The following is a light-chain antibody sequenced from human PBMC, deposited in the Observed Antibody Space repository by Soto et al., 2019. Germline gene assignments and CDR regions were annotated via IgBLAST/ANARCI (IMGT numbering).Light chain of an antibody. V-gene: IGKV3-15*01. CDR3: QQYTNWWT. Sequence: EIVMTQSPATMSVSPGERATLSCRASQSVGSNLAWYQHKPGQAPRLLIYGTSTRATGIPARFSGSGSGTEFTLTISSLQSEDFAFYFCQQYTNWWTFGQGTKVEIK. J-gene: IGKJ1*01. CDR2: GTS. CDR1: QSVGSN.